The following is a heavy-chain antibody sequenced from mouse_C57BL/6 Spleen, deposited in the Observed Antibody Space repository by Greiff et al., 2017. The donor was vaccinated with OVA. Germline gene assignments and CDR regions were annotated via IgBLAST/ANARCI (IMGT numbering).Heavy chain of an antibody. CDR1: GFNIKDDY. D-gene: IGHD1-1*01. J-gene: IGHJ2*01. Sequence: VQLQQSGAELVRPGASVKLSCTASGFNIKDDYMHWVKQRPEQGLEWIGWIDPENGDTEYASKFQGKATITADPSSNTAYLQLSSLTSEDTAVYYCTAYYYGSSPFDYWGQGTTLTVSS. CDR2: IDPENGDT. CDR3: TAYYYGSSPFDY. V-gene: IGHV14-4*01.